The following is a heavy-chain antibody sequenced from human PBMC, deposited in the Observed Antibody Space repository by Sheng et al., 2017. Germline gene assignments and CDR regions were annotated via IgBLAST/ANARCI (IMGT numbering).Heavy chain of an antibody. V-gene: IGHV1-69*04. J-gene: IGHJ4*02. Sequence: QVQLVQSGAEVKKPGSSVKVSCKASGGTFSSYAISWVRQAPGQGLEWMGGIIPILGIANYAQKFQGRVTITADKSTSTAYMELSSLRSEDTAVYYCARGNPLVDSRACYFDYWGQGTLVTVSS. D-gene: IGHD1-26*01. CDR2: IIPILGIA. CDR1: GGTFSSYA. CDR3: ARGNPLVDSRACYFDY.